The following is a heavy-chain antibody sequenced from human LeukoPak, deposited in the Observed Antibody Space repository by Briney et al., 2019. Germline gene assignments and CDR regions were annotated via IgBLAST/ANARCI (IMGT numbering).Heavy chain of an antibody. Sequence: PSETLSLTCTVSGGSITTYYWSWIRQPPGKGLEWIAYIYYTGSTNYNPSLKSRVTMSVDTSKNQFSLKLSSVTAADTAVYYCARRVTSNWFDPWGQGTLVTVSS. CDR2: IYYTGST. J-gene: IGHJ5*02. CDR3: ARRVTSNWFDP. D-gene: IGHD2-21*02. CDR1: GGSITTYY. V-gene: IGHV4-59*08.